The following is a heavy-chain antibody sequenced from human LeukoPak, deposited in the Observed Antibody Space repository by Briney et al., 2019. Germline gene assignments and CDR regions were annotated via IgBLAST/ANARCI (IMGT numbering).Heavy chain of an antibody. V-gene: IGHV5-10-1*01. Sequence: KRGESPKISCKGSGYSFTSYWISWVRQMPGKGLEWMGRIDPSDSHTTYSPSFEGHVNMSADKSVSTAYLHWSSLKASDTAMYYCATGGYSCEYWGQGTLVTVSS. D-gene: IGHD5-18*01. CDR2: IDPSDSHT. CDR1: GYSFTSYW. J-gene: IGHJ4*02. CDR3: ATGGYSCEY.